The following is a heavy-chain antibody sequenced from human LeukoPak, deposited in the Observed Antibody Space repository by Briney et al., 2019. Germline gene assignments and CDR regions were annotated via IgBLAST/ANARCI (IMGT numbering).Heavy chain of an antibody. V-gene: IGHV1-8*02. CDR3: ARTDSSGWYKWFDP. CDR2: MNPNSGNT. Sequence: ASVKVSCKASGGTFSSYAISWVRQAPGQGLEWMGWMNPNSGNTGYAQKFQGRVTMTRNTSISTAYMELSSLRSEDTAVYYCARTDSSGWYKWFDPWGQGTLVTVSS. CDR1: GGTFSSYA. J-gene: IGHJ5*02. D-gene: IGHD6-19*01.